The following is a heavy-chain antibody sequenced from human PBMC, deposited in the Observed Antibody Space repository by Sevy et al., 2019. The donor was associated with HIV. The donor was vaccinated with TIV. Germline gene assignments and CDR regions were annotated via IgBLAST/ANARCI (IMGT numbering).Heavy chain of an antibody. CDR3: AKSESSFDI. CDR1: GFTFSTYA. V-gene: IGHV3-23*01. Sequence: GGSLRLSCAASGFTFSTYAMSWVRQAPGKGLEWVSAISGSGASTYYADSVKGRFTISSDNSKNTLYLQMNSLRAEDTAVYYCAKSESSFDIWGQGTMVTVSS. D-gene: IGHD3-10*01. CDR2: ISGSGAST. J-gene: IGHJ3*02.